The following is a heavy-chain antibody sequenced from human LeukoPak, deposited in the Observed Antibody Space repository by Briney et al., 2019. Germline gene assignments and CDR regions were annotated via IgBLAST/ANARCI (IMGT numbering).Heavy chain of an antibody. CDR1: GASFNTYY. V-gene: IGHV4-34*01. D-gene: IGHD2-8*01. J-gene: IGHJ5*01. Sequence: SETLSLTCAVYGASFNTYYWTWIRQSPDKGLEWIGEVNHDGDTNVNPSLRSRVVVSVDASKNQFSLKMTSVTAADTAIYFCARGPVALPNDRLSLFFDFWGQGTLVTVS. CDR2: VNHDGDT. CDR3: ARGPVALPNDRLSLFFDF.